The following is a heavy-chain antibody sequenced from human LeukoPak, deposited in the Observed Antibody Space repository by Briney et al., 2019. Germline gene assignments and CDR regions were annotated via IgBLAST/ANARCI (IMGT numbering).Heavy chain of an antibody. J-gene: IGHJ4*01. CDR2: IYYSGST. D-gene: IGHD3-9*01. CDR1: GGSISSHY. Sequence: SETLSLTCTVSGGSISSHYWRWIRQPPGKGLGLNGYIYYSGSTNYNPSLKSRVTISVDTSKNQFSLKLSSVTAADTAVYYCARETSSVLPGYKYFDYWGHGTLVTVSS. CDR3: ARETSSVLPGYKYFDY. V-gene: IGHV4-59*11.